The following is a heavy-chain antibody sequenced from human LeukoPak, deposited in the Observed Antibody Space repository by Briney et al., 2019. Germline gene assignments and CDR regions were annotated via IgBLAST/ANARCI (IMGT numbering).Heavy chain of an antibody. CDR3: AREVAAAGHDTFDI. CDR1: GYTFTGYY. V-gene: IGHV1-2*02. D-gene: IGHD6-13*01. J-gene: IGHJ3*02. Sequence: GASVKVSCKASGYTFTGYYMHWVRQAPGQGLEWMGWINPNSGGTNYAQKFQGRVTMTRDTSISTAYMELSRLRSDDTAVYYCAREVAAAGHDTFDIWGQGTMVTVSS. CDR2: INPNSGGT.